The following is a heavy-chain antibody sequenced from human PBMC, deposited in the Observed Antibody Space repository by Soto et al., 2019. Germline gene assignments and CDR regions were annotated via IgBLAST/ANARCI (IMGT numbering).Heavy chain of an antibody. CDR3: ARDGRQQWVIYYFDY. CDR2: ISYDGSDK. D-gene: IGHD6-19*01. Sequence: GGSLRLSCEASGFSFSSFGMHWVRQAPGKGLECVAVISYDGSDKYYADSVKGRFTISKDNSRNTLYLQMNSLRTEDTAVYYCARDGRQQWVIYYFDYWGQGTPVTVSS. CDR1: GFSFSSFG. V-gene: IGHV3-30*03. J-gene: IGHJ4*02.